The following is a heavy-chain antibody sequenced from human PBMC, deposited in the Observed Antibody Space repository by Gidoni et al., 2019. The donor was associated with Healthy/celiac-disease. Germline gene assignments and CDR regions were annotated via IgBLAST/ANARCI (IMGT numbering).Heavy chain of an antibody. CDR2: IYYSGST. D-gene: IGHD2-2*01. Sequence: DGLEWIGSIYYSGSTYYNPSLKSRVTISVDTSKNQFSLKLSSVTAADTAVYYCARVALGDIVVVPAANPYYYGMDVRGQGTTVTVSS. CDR3: ARVALGDIVVVPAANPYYYGMDV. V-gene: IGHV4-39*01. J-gene: IGHJ6*02.